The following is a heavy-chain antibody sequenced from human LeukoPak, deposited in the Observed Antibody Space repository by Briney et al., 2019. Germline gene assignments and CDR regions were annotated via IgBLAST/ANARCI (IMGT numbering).Heavy chain of an antibody. J-gene: IGHJ5*01. V-gene: IGHV1-69*13. D-gene: IGHD3-9*01. CDR3: ARGRLLRYFDWFNY. CDR1: GGTFSTYG. Sequence: GASVKVSCKASGGTFSTYGINWVRQAPGQGLEWMGGIIPMFGSSNYAQKFQGRVTITADESTSTAYMELSSLRSEDTAVYYCARGRLLRYFDWFNYWGQGTLVTVSS. CDR2: IIPMFGSS.